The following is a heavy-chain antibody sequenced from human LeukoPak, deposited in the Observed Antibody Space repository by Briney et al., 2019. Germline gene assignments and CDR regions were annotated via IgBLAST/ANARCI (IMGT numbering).Heavy chain of an antibody. CDR2: ISYDGSNR. V-gene: IGHV3-30*18. CDR3: AKDPWGYSGYGSFDY. CDR1: GFTFSSYG. D-gene: IGHD5-12*01. Sequence: GGSLRLSCAASGFTFSSYGMHWVRQAPGKGLEWVAVISYDGSNRYYADSVKGRFTISRDNSKNTLYLQMNSLRAEDTAVYYCAKDPWGYSGYGSFDYWGQGTLVTVSS. J-gene: IGHJ4*02.